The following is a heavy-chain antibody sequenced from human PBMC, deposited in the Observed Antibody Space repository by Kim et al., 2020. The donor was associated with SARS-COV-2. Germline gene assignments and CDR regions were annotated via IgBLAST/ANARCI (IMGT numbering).Heavy chain of an antibody. CDR3: ARDPEGYYDSSGYPLY. D-gene: IGHD3-22*01. J-gene: IGHJ4*02. Sequence: GGSLRLSCAASGFTFSSYSMNWVRQAPGKGLEWVSYISSSSSTIYYADSVKGRFTISRDNAKNSLYLQMNSLRAEDTAVYYCARDPEGYYDSSGYPLYWGQGTLVPVSS. V-gene: IGHV3-48*04. CDR2: ISSSSSTI. CDR1: GFTFSSYS.